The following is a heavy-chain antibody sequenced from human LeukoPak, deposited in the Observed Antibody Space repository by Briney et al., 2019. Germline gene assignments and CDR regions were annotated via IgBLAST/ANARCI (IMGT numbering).Heavy chain of an antibody. D-gene: IGHD6-6*01. Sequence: SETLSLTCIVSGGSLSSSSYYWVWIRQPPGKLLERIETNYYCGSTSYKPSLQRRVTRFVDSSKNPFSLKLSSVTAADTAVFYCATLYGSSGGTFDIWGQGTVVTVSS. CDR2: NYYCGST. J-gene: IGHJ3*02. V-gene: IGHV4-39*01. CDR3: ATLYGSSGGTFDI. CDR1: GGSLSSSSYY.